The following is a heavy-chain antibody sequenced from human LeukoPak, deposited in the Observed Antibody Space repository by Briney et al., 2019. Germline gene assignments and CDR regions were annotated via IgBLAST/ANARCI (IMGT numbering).Heavy chain of an antibody. CDR1: GGSISSGGYY. V-gene: IGHV4-31*03. CDR2: IYYSGST. Sequence: SETLSLTCTVSGGSISSGGYYWSGIRQHPGKGLEWIGYIYYSGSTYYNPSLKSRVTISVDTSKNQFSLKLSSVTAADTAVYYCAREEGGVVGYFYDSSGYFLWGQGTLVTVSS. J-gene: IGHJ4*02. CDR3: AREEGGVVGYFYDSSGYFL. D-gene: IGHD3-22*01.